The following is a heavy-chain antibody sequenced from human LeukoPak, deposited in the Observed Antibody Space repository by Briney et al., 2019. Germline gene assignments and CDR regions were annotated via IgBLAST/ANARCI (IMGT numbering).Heavy chain of an antibody. CDR3: ARQMITFGGGYDAFDI. CDR2: IYYSGST. D-gene: IGHD3-16*01. CDR1: GGSFSGYY. V-gene: IGHV4-59*08. Sequence: PSETLSLTCAVYGGSFSGYYWSWIRQPPGKGLEWIGYIYYSGSTNYNPSLKSRVTISVDTSKNQFSLKLSSVTAADTAVYYCARQMITFGGGYDAFDIWGQGTMVTVSS. J-gene: IGHJ3*02.